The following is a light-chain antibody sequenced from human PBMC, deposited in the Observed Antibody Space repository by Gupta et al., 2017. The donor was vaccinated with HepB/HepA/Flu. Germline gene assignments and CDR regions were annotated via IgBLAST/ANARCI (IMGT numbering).Light chain of an antibody. CDR2: DND. J-gene: IGLJ2*01. V-gene: IGLV1-40*01. CDR3: QSYDTSRSGPVV. Sequence: QSVLPQPPSVSGAPGQRVTISCTGSSSNIGAGYDVHWYQPLPGTAPKLLIYDNDNRRSGVPDRFSGSKSGTSAALAITGLQAEEEADYYCQSYDTSRSGPVVFGGGTKLTVL. CDR1: SSNIGAGYD.